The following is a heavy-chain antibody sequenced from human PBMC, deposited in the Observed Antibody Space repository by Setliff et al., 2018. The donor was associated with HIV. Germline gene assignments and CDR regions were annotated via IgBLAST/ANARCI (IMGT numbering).Heavy chain of an antibody. CDR1: GGSINTYY. J-gene: IGHJ3*01. Sequence: PSETLSLTCTVSGGSINTYYWTWIRQSPGKGLEWIGSMSHRGTTPYNPSLESRVTISVDTSKNQCSLRLTSLTAADTAVYFCARHYDVDAFDVWGQGTMVTVSS. D-gene: IGHD3-16*01. CDR3: ARHYDVDAFDV. V-gene: IGHV4-59*08. CDR2: MSHRGTT.